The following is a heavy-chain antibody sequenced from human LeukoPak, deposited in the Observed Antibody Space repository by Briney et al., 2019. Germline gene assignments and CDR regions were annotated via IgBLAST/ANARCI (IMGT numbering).Heavy chain of an antibody. CDR1: GYSISSGYY. CDR3: ARGAGPTTIYYYYYYYMDV. CDR2: IYHSGST. D-gene: IGHD3-9*01. V-gene: IGHV4-38-2*02. Sequence: SEALSLTCTVSGYSISSGYYWGWIRQPPGKGLEWIGSIYHSGSTYYNPSLKSRVTISVDTSKNQFSLKLSSVTAADTAVYYCARGAGPTTIYYYYYYYMDVWGKGTTVTISS. J-gene: IGHJ6*03.